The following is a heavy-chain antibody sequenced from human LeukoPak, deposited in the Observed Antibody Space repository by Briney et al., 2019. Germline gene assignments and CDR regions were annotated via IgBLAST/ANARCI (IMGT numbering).Heavy chain of an antibody. D-gene: IGHD6-19*01. CDR3: ARDISSGWTLGYYGMDV. V-gene: IGHV3-30-3*01. CDR1: GFTFSSYA. CDR2: ISYDGSNK. J-gene: IGHJ6*02. Sequence: PGGSLRLSCAASGFTFSSYAMHWVRQAPGKGLEWVAVISYDGSNKYYADSVKGRFTVSRDNSKNTLYLQMNSLRAEDTAVYYCARDISSGWTLGYYGMDVWGQGTTVTVSS.